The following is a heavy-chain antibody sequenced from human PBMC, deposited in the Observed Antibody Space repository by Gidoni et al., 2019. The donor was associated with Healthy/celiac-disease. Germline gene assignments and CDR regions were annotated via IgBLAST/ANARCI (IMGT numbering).Heavy chain of an antibody. D-gene: IGHD3-16*01. CDR3: AKDQRRLGIDYMDV. Sequence: EVQLVESGGGLVQPGVSLRPSCSASGVTFSSYAMSWVRQAPGQGLEWVSAMSEKGGSTYYADAVKGRFTISRDNSKNTLYLKMNSMRAEDTAVYYCAKDQRRLGIDYMDVWGKGTTVTVSS. J-gene: IGHJ6*03. V-gene: IGHV3-23*04. CDR1: GVTFSSYA. CDR2: MSEKGGST.